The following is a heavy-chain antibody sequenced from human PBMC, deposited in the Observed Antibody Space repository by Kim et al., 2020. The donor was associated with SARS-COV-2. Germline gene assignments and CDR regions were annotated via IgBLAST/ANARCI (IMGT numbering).Heavy chain of an antibody. CDR1: GFTVSSNY. D-gene: IGHD2-21*01. CDR2: IYSGGST. V-gene: IGHV3-53*01. J-gene: IGHJ6*02. CDR3: ALPLNSGRVVVNGMDV. Sequence: GGSLRLSCAASGFTVSSNYMSWVRQAPGKGLEWVSVIYSGGSTYYADSVKGRFTISRDNSKNTLYLQMNSLRAEDTAVYYCALPLNSGRVVVNGMDVWGQGTTVTVSS.